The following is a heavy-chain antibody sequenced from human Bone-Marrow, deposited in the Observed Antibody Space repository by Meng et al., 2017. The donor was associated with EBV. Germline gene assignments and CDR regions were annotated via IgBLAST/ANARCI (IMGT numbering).Heavy chain of an antibody. V-gene: IGHV3-30*02. CDR1: GVTFSRHA. D-gene: IGHD2/OR15-2a*01. CDR3: AMGIYVGGLDF. CDR2: VWYDGSNE. Sequence: VQLLEFGGGLVQPGGSRRLSCAVSGVTFSRHAVHWVRQAPGKGLEWLAYVWYDGSNEHYAGSVKGRFTISRENSKNTASLEMNSLRAEDTAVYYCAMGIYVGGLDFWGQGALVTVAS. J-gene: IGHJ4*02.